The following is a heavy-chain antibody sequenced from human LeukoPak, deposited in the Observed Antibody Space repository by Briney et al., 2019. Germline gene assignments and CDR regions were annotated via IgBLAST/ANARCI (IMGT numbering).Heavy chain of an antibody. V-gene: IGHV3-53*01. J-gene: IGHJ6*03. CDR1: GFTVSSNY. CDR2: IYSGGST. D-gene: IGHD3-9*01. CDR3: ARGWRRSDILTGYYSDYMDV. Sequence: PGGSLRLSCAASGFTVSSNYMSWVRQAPGKGLEWVSVIYSGGSTYYADSVKGRFTISRDNSKNTLYLQMNSLRAEDTAVYYCARGWRRSDILTGYYSDYMDVWGKGTTVTVSS.